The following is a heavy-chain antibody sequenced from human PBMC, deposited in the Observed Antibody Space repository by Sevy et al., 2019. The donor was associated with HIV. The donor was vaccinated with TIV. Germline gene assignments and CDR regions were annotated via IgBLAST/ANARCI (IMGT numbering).Heavy chain of an antibody. CDR1: GFTFSSYG. D-gene: IGHD3-3*02. V-gene: IGHV3-30*02. J-gene: IGHJ6*02. CDR3: AKDPISAGGYYGMDV. CDR2: IRYDGSNK. Sequence: GGSLRLSCVASGFTFSSYGMHWVRQAPGKGLEWVAFIRYDGSNKYYADSVKGRFTISRDNSKNTLYLQMNSLRAEDTAVYYCAKDPISAGGYYGMDVWGQGTTVTVSS.